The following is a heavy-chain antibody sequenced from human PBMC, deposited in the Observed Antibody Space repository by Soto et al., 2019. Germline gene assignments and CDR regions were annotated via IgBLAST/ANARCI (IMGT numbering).Heavy chain of an antibody. D-gene: IGHD1-26*01. CDR2: HYSGGST. CDR1: GFSVCSNY. Sequence: PGGSLRLSCAISGFSVCSNYLSWVRQAPGKGLEWVSVHYSGGSTYYADSVQGRFTISRDKSNNTLYLQLRRVRAEDTAVYFCARHRHPRGTVGATSPLDPWGQGTQVTDSS. V-gene: IGHV3-53*01. J-gene: IGHJ5*02. CDR3: ARHRHPRGTVGATSPLDP.